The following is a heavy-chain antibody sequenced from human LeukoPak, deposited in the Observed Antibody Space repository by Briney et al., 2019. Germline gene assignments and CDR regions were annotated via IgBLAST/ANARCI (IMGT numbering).Heavy chain of an antibody. V-gene: IGHV5-51*01. CDR3: ARHPDYYGSGLEDWFDP. D-gene: IGHD3-10*01. CDR1: GYSFTTYW. CDR2: VYPGDSDT. Sequence: PGESLKISCKGSGYSFTTYWLGWVRQMPGKGLEWMGIVYPGDSDTRYSPSFQGQVTISADKSISTAYLQWSSLKASDTAMYYCARHPDYYGSGLEDWFDPWGQGTLVTVSS. J-gene: IGHJ5*02.